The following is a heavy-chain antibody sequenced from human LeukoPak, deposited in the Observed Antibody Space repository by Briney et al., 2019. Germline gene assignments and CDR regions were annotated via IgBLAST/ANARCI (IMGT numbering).Heavy chain of an antibody. V-gene: IGHV3-23*01. CDR2: ISGRGAST. J-gene: IGHJ6*02. CDR3: ARELGYCSGGSCSYGMDV. CDR1: GFTFSSYA. Sequence: SGGSLRLSCAASGFTFSSYAMSWVRQAPGKGLEWVSAISGRGASTYYADSVKGRFTISRDNSKNTLYLQMNSLRAEDTAVYYCARELGYCSGGSCSYGMDVWGQGTTVTVSS. D-gene: IGHD2-15*01.